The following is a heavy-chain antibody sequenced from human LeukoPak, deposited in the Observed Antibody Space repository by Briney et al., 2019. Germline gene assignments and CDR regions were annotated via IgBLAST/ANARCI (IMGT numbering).Heavy chain of an antibody. CDR1: GFTFSGFW. J-gene: IGHJ5*02. D-gene: IGHD6-13*01. V-gene: IGHV3-7*03. CDR2: INSDGSEG. Sequence: GGSLRLSCAVSGFTFSGFWMSWSRQAPGKGLEWVASINSDGSEGYYADVVKGRFTISRDNAKNSLYLQMNSLRAEDTAVYYCARLKGTAAAGTGGWFDPWGQGTLVTVSS. CDR3: ARLKGTAAAGTGGWFDP.